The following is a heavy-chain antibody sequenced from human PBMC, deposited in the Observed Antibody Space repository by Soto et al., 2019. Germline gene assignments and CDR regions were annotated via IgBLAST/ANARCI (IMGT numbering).Heavy chain of an antibody. CDR2: ISGSGGST. CDR1: GFTFSSYA. D-gene: IGHD3-22*01. J-gene: IGHJ4*02. Sequence: GVSLRLSCAASGFTFSSYAMSWVRQAPGKGLEWVSAISGSGGSTYYADSVKGRFTISRDNSKNTLYLQMNSLRAEDTAVYYCAKDLELNYYDSSGYPPSGYFDYWGQGTLVT. CDR3: AKDLELNYYDSSGYPPSGYFDY. V-gene: IGHV3-23*01.